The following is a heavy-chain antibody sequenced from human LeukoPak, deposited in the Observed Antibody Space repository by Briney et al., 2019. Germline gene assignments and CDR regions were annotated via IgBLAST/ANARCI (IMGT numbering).Heavy chain of an antibody. V-gene: IGHV3-23*01. D-gene: IGHD2-15*01. CDR1: GFTFSSYA. CDR2: ISGSGGST. Sequence: GESLKISCAASGFTFSSYAMSWVRQAPGKGLEWVSAISGSGGSTYYADSVKGRFTISRDNSKNTLYLQMNSLRAEDTAVYYCAKVSDCSGGSCYFIEFDYWGQGTLVTVSS. J-gene: IGHJ4*02. CDR3: AKVSDCSGGSCYFIEFDY.